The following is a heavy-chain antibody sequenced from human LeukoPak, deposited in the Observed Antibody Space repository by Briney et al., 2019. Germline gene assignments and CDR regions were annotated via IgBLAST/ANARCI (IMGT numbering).Heavy chain of an antibody. CDR2: IYHSGST. D-gene: IGHD6-13*01. J-gene: IGHJ4*02. V-gene: IGHV4-4*02. Sequence: PSETMSLTCAVSGGSISSSNWWSWVRQPPGKGLEWIGEIYHSGSTNYNPSLKSRVTISVDKSKNQFSLKLSSVTAADTAVYYCARDGQQQLNYFDYWGQGTLVTVSS. CDR1: GGSISSSNW. CDR3: ARDGQQQLNYFDY.